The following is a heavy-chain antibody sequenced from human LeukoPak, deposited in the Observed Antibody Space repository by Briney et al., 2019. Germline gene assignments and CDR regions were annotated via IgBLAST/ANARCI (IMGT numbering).Heavy chain of an antibody. V-gene: IGHV3-23*01. J-gene: IGHJ4*02. CDR3: AKGGLVGAKIY. D-gene: IGHD1-26*01. Sequence: PGGSLRLSCAASGFTFSNYGMNWVRQAPGKGLEWVSAISGSGHNTYYADSVKGRFTISRDNAKNSLYLQMNSLRAEDTAVYYCAKGGLVGAKIYWGQGTLVTVSS. CDR2: ISGSGHNT. CDR1: GFTFSNYG.